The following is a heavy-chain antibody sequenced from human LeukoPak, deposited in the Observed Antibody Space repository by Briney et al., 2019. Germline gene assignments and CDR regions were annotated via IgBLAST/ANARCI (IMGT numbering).Heavy chain of an antibody. CDR3: ARAARFGAITMARGFDY. CDR2: INPNSGGT. CDR1: GYTFTGYY. Sequence: ASVKVSCKASGYTFTGYYMHWVRQAPGQGLEWMGWINPNSGGTNYAQKFQGRVTMTRDTSISTAYMELSRLRSDDTAVYYCARAARFGAITMARGFDYWGQGTLVTVSS. J-gene: IGHJ4*02. D-gene: IGHD3-10*01. V-gene: IGHV1-2*02.